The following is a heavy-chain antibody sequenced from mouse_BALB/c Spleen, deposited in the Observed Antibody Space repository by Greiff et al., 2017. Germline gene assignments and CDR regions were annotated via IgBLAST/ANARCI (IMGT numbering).Heavy chain of an antibody. CDR1: GFSLTDYG. CDR2: IWGGGST. J-gene: IGHJ3*01. CDR3: AKHKDTTATGFAY. Sequence: VQLVESGPGLVAPSQSLSITCTVSGFSLTDYGVSWIRQPPGKGLEWLGVIWGGGSTDYNSALKSRLSISKDNSKSQVFLKMNSLQTDDTAMYYSAKHKDTTATGFAYWGQGTLVTVSA. D-gene: IGHD1-2*01. V-gene: IGHV2-6-5*01.